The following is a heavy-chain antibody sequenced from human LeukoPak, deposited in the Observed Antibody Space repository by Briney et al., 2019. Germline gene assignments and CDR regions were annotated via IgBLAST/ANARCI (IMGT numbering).Heavy chain of an antibody. Sequence: GASVKVSCKASGYTFTGYYMHWVRQAPGQGLEWMGIINPSGGSTSYAQKFQGRVTMTRDMSTSTVYMELSSLRSEDTAVYYCASQQQLGDWFDPWGQGTLVTVSS. CDR3: ASQQQLGDWFDP. V-gene: IGHV1-46*01. J-gene: IGHJ5*02. D-gene: IGHD6-13*01. CDR2: INPSGGST. CDR1: GYTFTGYY.